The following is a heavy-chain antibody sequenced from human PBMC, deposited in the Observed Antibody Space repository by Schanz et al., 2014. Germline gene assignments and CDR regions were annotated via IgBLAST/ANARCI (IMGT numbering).Heavy chain of an antibody. CDR1: GFVFGDYY. CDR3: ARKVVATIVGYYDN. D-gene: IGHD5-12*01. CDR2: ISDSGTYT. V-gene: IGHV3-11*05. J-gene: IGHJ4*02. Sequence: VQLVESGGGLVQPGGSLRLSCAASGFVFGDYYMTWIRQAPGKGLEWLSYISDSGTYTNYADSVKGRFTISRDNAENTLFLQMNSLRAEDTAVYYCARKVVATIVGYYDNWGQGTLVTVSS.